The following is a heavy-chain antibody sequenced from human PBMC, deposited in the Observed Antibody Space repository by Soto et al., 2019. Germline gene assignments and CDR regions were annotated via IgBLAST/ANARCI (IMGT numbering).Heavy chain of an antibody. CDR3: ARRWSGTDY. J-gene: IGHJ4*01. D-gene: IGHD3-10*01. Sequence: QVQLQESGPGLVKPSETLSLTCTVSGGSITSYYWSWIRQPPGKGLEWIGYIHNSGSTSYKPSLQSRVALSAVAAKNQFTLDLRSGTAADTAVYYGARRWSGTDYCGHATLVTVSS. CDR2: IHNSGST. CDR1: GGSITSYY. V-gene: IGHV4-59*01.